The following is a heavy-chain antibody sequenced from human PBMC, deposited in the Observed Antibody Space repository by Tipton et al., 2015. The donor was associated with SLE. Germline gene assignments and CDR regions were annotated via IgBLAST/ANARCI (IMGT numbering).Heavy chain of an antibody. J-gene: IGHJ6*02. V-gene: IGHV3-30*02. CDR3: AKVRGDSSGWFYYYYGMDV. CDR1: GFTFSSYG. Sequence: SLRLSCAASGFTFSSYGMHWVRQAPGKGLEWVAFIRYDGSNKYYADSVKGRFTISRDNSKNTLYLQMNSLRAEDTAVYYCAKVRGDSSGWFYYYYGMDVWGQGTMVTVSS. CDR2: IRYDGSNK. D-gene: IGHD6-19*01.